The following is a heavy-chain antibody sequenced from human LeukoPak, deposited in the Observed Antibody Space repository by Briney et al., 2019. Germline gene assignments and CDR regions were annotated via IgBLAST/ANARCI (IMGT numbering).Heavy chain of an antibody. CDR2: IDKKDNLYAT. J-gene: IGHJ5*02. Sequence: GGSLRLSCVASGFTFSGSAVHWVRQSSGKGLEWVGHIDKKDNLYATAYAESVKGRFTISRDDSKDTAFLHMDRLKNEDTALYYCTRDRGTYNWFDPWGQGTLVTVSS. CDR1: GFTFSGSA. V-gene: IGHV3-73*01. CDR3: TRDRGTYNWFDP. D-gene: IGHD2-15*01.